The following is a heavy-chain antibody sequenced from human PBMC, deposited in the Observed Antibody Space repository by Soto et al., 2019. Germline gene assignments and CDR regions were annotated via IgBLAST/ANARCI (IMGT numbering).Heavy chain of an antibody. V-gene: IGHV4-59*01. D-gene: IGHD1-26*01. CDR2: IYYSGST. J-gene: IGHJ4*02. CDR1: GGSISGYY. CDR3: TRGGPRGSSKGTLVNY. Sequence: TSETLSLTCPVSGGSISGYYWSWIRQPPGKGLECIGYIYYSGSTNYNPSLKSRVTISVDTSKNQFSLKLSSVTAADTAVYYCTRGGPRGSSKGTLVNYYGQGTLVTVSS.